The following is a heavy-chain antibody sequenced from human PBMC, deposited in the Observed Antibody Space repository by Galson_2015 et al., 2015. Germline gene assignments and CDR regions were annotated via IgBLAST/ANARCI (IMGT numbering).Heavy chain of an antibody. CDR1: GFTFSNVP. CDR2: IKSKTDGGTT. Sequence: SLRLSCAASGFTFSNVPMSWVRQAPGKGLQWVGSIKSKTDGGTTDYAAPVKGRFTISRDDSKNTLYLQMNSLKTEDTAVYYCTTDRSWQELLLGLDAFDIWGQGTMVTVSS. V-gene: IGHV3-15*01. CDR3: TTDRSWQELLLGLDAFDI. D-gene: IGHD2-15*01. J-gene: IGHJ3*02.